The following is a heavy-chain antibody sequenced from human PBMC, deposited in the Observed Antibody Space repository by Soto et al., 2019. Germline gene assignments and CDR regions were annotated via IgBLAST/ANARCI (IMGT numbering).Heavy chain of an antibody. CDR1: GFTFSSYD. J-gene: IGHJ4*02. V-gene: IGHV3-64*01. Sequence: ESGGGMVQPGGSLRLSCVASGFTFSSYDMHWVRQAPGKGLEYVSSISSNGGTTYYGNSVKGRFTISRDNSKNTLYLQMGSLRAEDMAVYCCVRRVSGNYDYWGQGTLVTVSS. CDR3: VRRVSGNYDY. CDR2: ISSNGGTT. D-gene: IGHD1-7*01.